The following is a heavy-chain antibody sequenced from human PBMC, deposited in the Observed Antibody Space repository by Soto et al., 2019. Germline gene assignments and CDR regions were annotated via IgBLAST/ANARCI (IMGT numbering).Heavy chain of an antibody. J-gene: IGHJ4*02. CDR3: ARRGSKGWYFDY. CDR2: IYYSGST. V-gene: IGHV4-39*01. D-gene: IGHD6-19*01. CDR1: GGSISSSDYY. Sequence: QLQLQESGPGLVKPSETLSLTCTVSGGSISSSDYYWGWIRQPPGKGLEWIGSIYYSGSTYYNPSLRCRVTVSVGTSKNQFSLKLTSVTAADTAVYYCARRGSKGWYFDYWGQGTLVTVSS.